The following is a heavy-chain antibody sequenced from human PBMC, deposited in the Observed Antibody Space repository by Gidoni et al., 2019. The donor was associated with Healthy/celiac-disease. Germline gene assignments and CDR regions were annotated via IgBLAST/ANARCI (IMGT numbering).Heavy chain of an antibody. CDR3: AKDLGYCSSTSCYAFSYYGMDV. J-gene: IGHJ6*04. V-gene: IGHV3-23*01. CDR2: ISGSGGST. CDR1: GFTFSSYA. Sequence: EVQLLESGGGLVQPGGSLRLSCAASGFTFSSYAMSWVRQAPGKGLGWVSAISGSGGSTYYADSVKGRFTISRDNSKNTLYLQMNSLRAEDTAVYYCAKDLGYCSSTSCYAFSYYGMDVWGKGTTVTVSS. D-gene: IGHD2-2*01.